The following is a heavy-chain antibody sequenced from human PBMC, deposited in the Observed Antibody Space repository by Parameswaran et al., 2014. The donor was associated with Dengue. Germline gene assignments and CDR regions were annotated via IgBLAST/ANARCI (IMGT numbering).Heavy chain of an antibody. V-gene: IGHV4-59*12. CDR2: IYYSGST. CDR3: ARIRGRLDAFDI. D-gene: IGHD2-15*01. Sequence: RWIRQPPGKGLEWIGYIYYSGSTNYNPSLKSRVTISVDTSKNQFSLKLSSVTAADTAVYYCARIRGRLDAFDIWGQGTMVTVSS. J-gene: IGHJ3*02.